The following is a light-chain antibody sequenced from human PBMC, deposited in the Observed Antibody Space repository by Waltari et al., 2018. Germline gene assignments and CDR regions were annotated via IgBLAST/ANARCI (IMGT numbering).Light chain of an antibody. CDR3: NSRDSSGNHLGVV. V-gene: IGLV3-19*01. Sequence: QKPGRARVLVSYVKDNQPSGIPDRFSVSSSGNTASVTITGAQAEDEADYYCNSRDSSGNHLGVVFGGGTKLTVL. J-gene: IGLJ2*01. CDR2: VKD.